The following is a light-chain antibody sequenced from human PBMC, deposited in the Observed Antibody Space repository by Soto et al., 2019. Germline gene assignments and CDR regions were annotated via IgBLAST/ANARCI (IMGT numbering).Light chain of an antibody. CDR3: QQRSNWPAWT. V-gene: IGKV3-11*01. J-gene: IGKJ1*01. Sequence: EIVLTQSPATLSLSPGERATLSCRASQSVSSYLAWYQQKPGQAPRLLIYDASNRATGIPARFSGSGSGTDFPLTISSLEPGDFAVYYCQQRSNWPAWTFGQGTKVEIK. CDR2: DAS. CDR1: QSVSSY.